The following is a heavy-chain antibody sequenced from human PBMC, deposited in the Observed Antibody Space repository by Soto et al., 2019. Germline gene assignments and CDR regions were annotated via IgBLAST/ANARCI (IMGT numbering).Heavy chain of an antibody. CDR3: ALGQYSSSSRDY. CDR1: GYTFTGYY. J-gene: IGHJ4*02. V-gene: IGHV1-2*02. D-gene: IGHD6-6*01. Sequence: QVQLVQSGAEVKGPGASVKVSCKASGYTFTGYYINWVRQAPGRGLEWMGWIRPNNGASTYAQKFQGRVTMTSDTSTSTDHMELRNLRSNDTAVYYCALGQYSSSSRDYWGQGTLVTVSS. CDR2: IRPNNGAS.